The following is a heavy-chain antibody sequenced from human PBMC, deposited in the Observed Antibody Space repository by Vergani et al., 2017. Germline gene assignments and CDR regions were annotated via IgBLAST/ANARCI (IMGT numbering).Heavy chain of an antibody. Sequence: QLHLQESGPGLVKPSETLSLTCHVFGVSVTDYNCNWIRQAPGKGLEWIGSLSTTGGATHASHNPSLKSRVSISVDTSKNQFSLNLASVTAADTAVYYWANLGYCTGDSCHSVRWGPGTLVTVSS. CDR2: LSTTGGA. CDR3: ANLGYCTGDSCHSVR. D-gene: IGHD2-15*01. J-gene: IGHJ4*02. V-gene: IGHV4-4*09. CDR1: GVSVTDYN.